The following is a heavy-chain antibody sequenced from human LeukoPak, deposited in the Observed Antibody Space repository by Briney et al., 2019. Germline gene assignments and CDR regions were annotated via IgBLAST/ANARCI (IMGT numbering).Heavy chain of an antibody. CDR3: AKGAVMRYDSSGYYYDY. CDR1: GFTFDDYA. CDR2: ISWNSGSI. Sequence: GGSLRLSCAASGFTFDDYAMHWVRQAPGKGLEWVSGISWNSGSIGYADSVKGRFTISRDNAKNSLYLQMNSLRAEDMALYYCAKGAVMRYDSSGYYYDYWGQGTLVTVSP. V-gene: IGHV3-9*03. J-gene: IGHJ4*02. D-gene: IGHD3-22*01.